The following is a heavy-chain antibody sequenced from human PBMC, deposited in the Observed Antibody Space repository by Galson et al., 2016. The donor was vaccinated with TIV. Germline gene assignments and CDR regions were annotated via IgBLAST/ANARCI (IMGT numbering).Heavy chain of an antibody. Sequence: CAASGFTFSSYSIHWVRQAPGKGLEWVAVISSDGNNEYYAGSVKGRFTISRDNSENTLYLRLNNLRPEDTAVYYCVREGPDGYNPYFDYWGQGTLVTDSS. CDR3: VREGPDGYNPYFDY. V-gene: IGHV3-30*04. J-gene: IGHJ4*02. CDR1: GFTFSSYS. CDR2: ISSDGNNE. D-gene: IGHD5-24*01.